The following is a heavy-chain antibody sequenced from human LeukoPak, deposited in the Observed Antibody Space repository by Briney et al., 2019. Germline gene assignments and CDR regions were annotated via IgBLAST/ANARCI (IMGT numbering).Heavy chain of an antibody. V-gene: IGHV3-21*04. D-gene: IGHD6-13*01. CDR2: ISSSSSYI. CDR1: GFTFSSYS. Sequence: GGSLRLSCAASGFTFSSYSMNWVRQAPGKGLEWVSSISSSSSYIYYADSVKGRFTISRDNAKNSLYLHMNSLRDEDTAVYYCAKDLRYTSTCTHDYWGQGTLVTVSS. J-gene: IGHJ4*02. CDR3: AKDLRYTSTCTHDY.